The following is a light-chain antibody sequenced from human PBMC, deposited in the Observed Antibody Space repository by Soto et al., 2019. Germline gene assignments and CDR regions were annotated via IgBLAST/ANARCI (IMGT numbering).Light chain of an antibody. Sequence: DIVMTQSPLSLPVTPGEPASISCRSSQSLLHSNGYTYLDWYLQKPGQSPQLLIYLGSNRASGVPGRFSGSGSGPGFTLKISRVEAEDVGVYYCMQDLQTPPITFGQGTRLEIK. V-gene: IGKV2-28*01. J-gene: IGKJ5*01. CDR3: MQDLQTPPIT. CDR1: QSLLHSNGYTY. CDR2: LGS.